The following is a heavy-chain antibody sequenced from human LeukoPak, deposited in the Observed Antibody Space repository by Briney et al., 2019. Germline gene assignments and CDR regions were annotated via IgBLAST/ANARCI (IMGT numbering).Heavy chain of an antibody. D-gene: IGHD2-15*01. CDR2: IWYDGSNK. J-gene: IGHJ4*02. V-gene: IGHV3-33*01. CDR3: ARDLGPLGYCSGGNCPLDY. CDR1: GFTFSGYG. Sequence: GRSLRLSCAASGFTFSGYGMHWVRQAPGKGLEWVAVIWYDGSNKYYADSVKGRFTISRDNSKNTLYLQMNSLRAEDTAVYYCARDLGPLGYCSGGNCPLDYWGQGTLVTVSS.